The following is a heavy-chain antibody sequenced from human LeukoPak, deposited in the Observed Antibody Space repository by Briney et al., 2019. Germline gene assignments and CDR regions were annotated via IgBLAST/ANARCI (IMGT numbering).Heavy chain of an antibody. Sequence: GESLKISCRSSGHDFTTYWIAWVRQLPGQGLEWMGIIHPADSETRYSPSFQGQVIISADNSISTAYLQWSSLKASDTAMYYCARRGYSGYSPLDSWGQGTLVAVSS. CDR3: ARRGYSGYSPLDS. CDR2: IHPADSET. CDR1: GHDFTTYW. D-gene: IGHD5-12*01. V-gene: IGHV5-51*01. J-gene: IGHJ4*02.